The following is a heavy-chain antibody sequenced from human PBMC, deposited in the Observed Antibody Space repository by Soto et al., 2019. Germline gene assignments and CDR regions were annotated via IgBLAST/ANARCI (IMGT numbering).Heavy chain of an antibody. CDR2: ISAYNGNT. Sequence: QVPLVQSGAEVKKPGASVKVSCKASGYTFTSYGISWVRQAPGQGLEWMGWISAYNGNTNYAQKLQGRVTMTTDTSTSTAYMELRSLRSDDTAVYYCARDFTRTSSNRPMRAAFDIWGQGTMVTVSS. D-gene: IGHD4-4*01. CDR1: GYTFTSYG. CDR3: ARDFTRTSSNRPMRAAFDI. V-gene: IGHV1-18*01. J-gene: IGHJ3*02.